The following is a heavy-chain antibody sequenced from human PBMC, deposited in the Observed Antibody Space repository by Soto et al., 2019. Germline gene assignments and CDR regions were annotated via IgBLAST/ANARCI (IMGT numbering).Heavy chain of an antibody. CDR2: IRGRGGRA. CDR1: GFTYSSYA. V-gene: IGHV3-23*01. Sequence: GGWLRLSCAPSGFTYSSYALNWVHQAPGKGLEWVSTIRGRGGRAYYADSEKVRFTISRDNSKNALHLQLNSPRAEDTAVYYCAKDRSQGAVAGTSDVDYWGQGTLVPVSS. J-gene: IGHJ4*02. CDR3: AKDRSQGAVAGTSDVDY. D-gene: IGHD6-19*01.